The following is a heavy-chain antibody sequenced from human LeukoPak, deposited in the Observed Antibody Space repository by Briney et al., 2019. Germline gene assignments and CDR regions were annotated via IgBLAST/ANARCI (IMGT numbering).Heavy chain of an antibody. CDR1: GGSFSGYY. D-gene: IGHD3-10*01. CDR3: ARGVRITMVRGVIKPPEFDY. J-gene: IGHJ4*02. Sequence: SETLSLTCAVYGGSFSGYYWSWIRQPPGKGLEWIGEINHSGSTNYNPSLKSRVTISVDTSKNQFSLKLSSVTAADTAMYYCARGVRITMVRGVIKPPEFDYWGQGTLVTVSS. CDR2: INHSGST. V-gene: IGHV4-34*01.